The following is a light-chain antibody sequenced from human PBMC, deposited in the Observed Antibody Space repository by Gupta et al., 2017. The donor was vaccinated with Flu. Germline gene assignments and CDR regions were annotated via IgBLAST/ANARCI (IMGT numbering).Light chain of an antibody. V-gene: IGKV1-27*01. CDR2: GAS. J-gene: IGKJ3*01. CDR3: QKYNSAPIL. Sequence: DIQMTQSPSSLSASVGDRITITCRASQGISNYLAWYQQRPGKVPKLLIYGASTLQSGVPSRFSGSGSGTNFILTISSLQPEDFATYYCQKYNSAPILFGHGTKVEIK. CDR1: QGISNY.